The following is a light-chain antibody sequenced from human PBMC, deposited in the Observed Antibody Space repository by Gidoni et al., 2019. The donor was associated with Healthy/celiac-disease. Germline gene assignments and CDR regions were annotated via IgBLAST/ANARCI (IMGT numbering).Light chain of an antibody. CDR2: AAS. CDR3: QQSYSTLAT. J-gene: IGKJ1*01. V-gene: IGKV1-39*01. Sequence: DIQITQSPSSLSASVGDRVTITCRASKSISSYLNWYQQKPGKAPKLLLYAASSLQSVVPSRFSGSGAGTDFTLTISRLQPEDFATYYCQQSYSTLATFGQGTKVEIK. CDR1: KSISSY.